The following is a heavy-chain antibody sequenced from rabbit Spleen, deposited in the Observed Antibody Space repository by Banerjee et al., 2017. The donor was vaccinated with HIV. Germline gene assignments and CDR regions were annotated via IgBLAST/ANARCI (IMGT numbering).Heavy chain of an antibody. J-gene: IGHJ6*01. CDR2: AYGGSSGDT. CDR3: ARDTGSSFSTYGMDL. Sequence: VESGGDLVKPGASLTLTCTASGVSFSFSNYMCWVRQAPGKGLEWVACAYGGSSGDTYSATWAKGRFTISKSSSTTVTLQMTSLTVADTGTYFCARDTGSSFSTYGMDLWGPGTLVTVS. CDR1: GVSFSFSNY. V-gene: IGHV1S40*01. D-gene: IGHD8-1*01.